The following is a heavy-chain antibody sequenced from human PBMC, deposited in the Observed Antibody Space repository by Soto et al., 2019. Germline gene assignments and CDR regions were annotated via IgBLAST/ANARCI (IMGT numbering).Heavy chain of an antibody. V-gene: IGHV4-39*01. CDR3: XXXXCSSTSFYLGHNCFDP. J-gene: IGHJ5*02. D-gene: IGHD2-2*01. CDR2: IYYIGST. Sequence: WIRQRPGKGLEWIGSIYYIGSTYYTPSLKSRFTISVDTSKNHFSLXXXXXXXAXXXXXXXXXXXCSSTSFYLGHNCFDPWGQGTLVTVSS.